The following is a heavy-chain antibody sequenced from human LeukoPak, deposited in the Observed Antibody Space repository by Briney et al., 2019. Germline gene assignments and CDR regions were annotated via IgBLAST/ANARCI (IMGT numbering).Heavy chain of an antibody. J-gene: IGHJ5*02. CDR2: IYYSGST. V-gene: IGHV4-59*11. CDR3: AREQAAAGTGWFDP. Sequence: SETLSLTCTVSGGSISSHYWSWIRQPPGKGLEWIGYIYYSGSTNYNPSLKSRVTISVDTSKNQFSLRLSSVTAADTAVYYCAREQAAAGTGWFDPWGQGTLVTVSS. CDR1: GGSISSHY. D-gene: IGHD6-13*01.